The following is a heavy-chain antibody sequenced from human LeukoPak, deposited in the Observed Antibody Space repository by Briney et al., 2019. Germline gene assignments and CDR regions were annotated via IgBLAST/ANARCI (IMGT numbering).Heavy chain of an antibody. J-gene: IGHJ4*02. Sequence: GESLQISCKGSGYSFISHWIGWVRQMPGKGLEWMGIIYPGDSDTRYSPSFQGQVFISADKSISTAYVQWSSLKASGTAMYYCARHLGAAMVSPLGHWGQGTLVTVSS. CDR1: GYSFISHW. CDR3: ARHLGAAMVSPLGH. CDR2: IYPGDSDT. V-gene: IGHV5-51*01. D-gene: IGHD5-18*01.